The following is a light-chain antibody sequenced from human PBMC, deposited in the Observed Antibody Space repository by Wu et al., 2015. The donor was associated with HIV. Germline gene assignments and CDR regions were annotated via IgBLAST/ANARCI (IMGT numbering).Light chain of an antibody. J-gene: IGKJ4*01. Sequence: EIVMTQSPATLSVSPGERVTLSCRASQSVKNKLAWYRQKPDQAPRLVIQGASTRATGIPARFTGSRSGTEFTLTISSLQSEDFAVYFCQQYNFWPTFGGGTKVEIK. CDR1: QSVKNK. V-gene: IGKV3-15*01. CDR3: QQYNFWPT. CDR2: GAS.